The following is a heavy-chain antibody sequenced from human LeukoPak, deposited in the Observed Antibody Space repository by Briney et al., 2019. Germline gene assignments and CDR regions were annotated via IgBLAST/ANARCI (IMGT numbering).Heavy chain of an antibody. Sequence: PSETLSLTCTVSGGSISSSGYYWGWIRQPPGKGLEWIGSIYYSGSTYYNPSLKSRVTISVDTSKNQFSLKLSSVTAADTAVYYCARDYYDSSGYSIFDYWGQGTLVTVSS. D-gene: IGHD3-22*01. CDR2: IYYSGST. CDR3: ARDYYDSSGYSIFDY. V-gene: IGHV4-39*07. J-gene: IGHJ4*02. CDR1: GGSISSSGYY.